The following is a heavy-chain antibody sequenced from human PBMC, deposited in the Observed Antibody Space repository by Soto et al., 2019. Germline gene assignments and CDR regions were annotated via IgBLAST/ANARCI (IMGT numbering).Heavy chain of an antibody. CDR2: IHYSGTS. CDR1: GDSISSSSQY. D-gene: IGHD2-2*02. CDR3: ARHWVAGSSIP. J-gene: IGHJ5*02. Sequence: SETLSLTCSVSGDSISSSSQYWGWIRQPPGKGLEWIGSIHYSGTSYYNPSLKSRVTIFVDTSKNQLSLKLSSVTAADTAVYYCARHWVAGSSIPWGQGTLVTVYS. V-gene: IGHV4-39*01.